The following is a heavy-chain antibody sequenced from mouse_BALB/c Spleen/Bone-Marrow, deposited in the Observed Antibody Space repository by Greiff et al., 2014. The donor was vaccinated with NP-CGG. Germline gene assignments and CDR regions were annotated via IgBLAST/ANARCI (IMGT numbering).Heavy chain of an antibody. D-gene: IGHD1-1*01. J-gene: IGHJ3*01. Sequence: DVHLVESGAELVKPRASVKLSCTASGFNIKDTYMHWVKQRPEQGLEWIGRIDPANGNTKYDPKFQGKATITADTSSNTAYLQLSSLTSEDTAVYYCASYYYGSSLFAYWGQGTLVTVSA. V-gene: IGHV14-3*02. CDR1: GFNIKDTY. CDR3: ASYYYGSSLFAY. CDR2: IDPANGNT.